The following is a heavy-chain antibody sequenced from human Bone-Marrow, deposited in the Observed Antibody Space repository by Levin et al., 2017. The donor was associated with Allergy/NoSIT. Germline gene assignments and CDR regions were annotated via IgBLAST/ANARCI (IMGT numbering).Heavy chain of an antibody. J-gene: IGHJ3*02. CDR3: ARTTMTPPYATFDI. CDR2: IYYSGST. CDR1: GGSISSSSYY. Sequence: PSETLSLTCPVSGGSISSSSYYWGWIRQPPGKGLEWIGNIYYSGSTYYNPSLKSRVTISVDTSKNQFSLKLSSVTAADTAVYFCARTTMTPPYATFDIWGKGTMVTVSS. D-gene: IGHD4-17*01. V-gene: IGHV4-39*07.